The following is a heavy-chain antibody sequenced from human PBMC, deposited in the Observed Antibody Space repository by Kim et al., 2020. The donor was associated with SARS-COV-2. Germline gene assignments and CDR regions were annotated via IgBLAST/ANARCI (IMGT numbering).Heavy chain of an antibody. J-gene: IGHJ5*02. D-gene: IGHD3-10*01. Sequence: GGSLRLSCTASGFTFSNYVMHWVRQAPGKGLEWVAVIWYEGSQKYYADSVEGRFTISRDNSKNTLYLQMNSLRAEDTAVYYCAREATYGSGSYYDHWRQGTPVTVSS. V-gene: IGHV3-33*01. CDR3: AREATYGSGSYYDH. CDR1: GFTFSNYV. CDR2: IWYEGSQK.